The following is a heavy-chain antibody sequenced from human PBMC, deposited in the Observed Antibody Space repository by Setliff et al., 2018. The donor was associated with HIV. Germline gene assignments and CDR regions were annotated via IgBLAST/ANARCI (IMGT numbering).Heavy chain of an antibody. J-gene: IGHJ4*02. CDR3: ARDQALEMATK. D-gene: IGHD5-12*01. V-gene: IGHV1-3*01. CDR2: INAGNGNT. Sequence: RASVKVSCKASGYSFSNYATRWVRQAPGQSLEWMGWINAGNGNTKYSQKFQGRVTITRDTSASTAYMELSSLRSEDTAVYYCARDQALEMATKWGQGTLVTVSS. CDR1: GYSFSNYA.